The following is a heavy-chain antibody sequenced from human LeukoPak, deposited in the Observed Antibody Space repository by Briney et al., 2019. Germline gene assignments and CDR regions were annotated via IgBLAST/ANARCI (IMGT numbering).Heavy chain of an antibody. D-gene: IGHD7-27*01. Sequence: PSETLSITCTVSGGSISSYYWSWTRQPPGKGLEWIGYIYYSGSTNYNPSLKSRVTISVDTSKNQFSLKLSSVTAADTAVYYCARAPNWGYASGRLFDYWGQGTLVTVSS. V-gene: IGHV4-59*01. CDR2: IYYSGST. J-gene: IGHJ4*02. CDR3: ARAPNWGYASGRLFDY. CDR1: GGSISSYY.